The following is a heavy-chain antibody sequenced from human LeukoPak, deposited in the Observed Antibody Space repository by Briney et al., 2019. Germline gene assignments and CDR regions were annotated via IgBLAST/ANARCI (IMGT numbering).Heavy chain of an antibody. D-gene: IGHD3-22*01. Sequence: SETLSLTCSVFGDSITSSSYYWAWIRQSPEKGLEWIGSAYYTGGTYYSPSLKSRVTISVDTSKNQFSLNLDSVTAADTAVYYCARCYYESSGYYSFDYWGQGTLVTVSS. CDR2: AYYTGGT. V-gene: IGHV4-39*07. CDR1: GDSITSSSYY. CDR3: ARCYYESSGYYSFDY. J-gene: IGHJ4*02.